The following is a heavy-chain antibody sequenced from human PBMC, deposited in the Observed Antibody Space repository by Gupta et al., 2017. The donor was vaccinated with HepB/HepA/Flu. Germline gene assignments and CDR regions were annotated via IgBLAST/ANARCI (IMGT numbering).Heavy chain of an antibody. Sequence: QVQLVESGGGVVQPGRSLRLSCAASGFIFNSYAMHWVRQAPGKGLEWVAVISYDGSNKHYADSVKGRFTISRDNSKNTVYLQMDSLRSEDTAVYYCARGGPSSGWYGINYWGQGTLVTVSS. CDR3: ARGGPSSGWYGINY. V-gene: IGHV3-30-3*01. J-gene: IGHJ4*02. D-gene: IGHD6-19*01. CDR2: ISYDGSNK. CDR1: GFIFNSYA.